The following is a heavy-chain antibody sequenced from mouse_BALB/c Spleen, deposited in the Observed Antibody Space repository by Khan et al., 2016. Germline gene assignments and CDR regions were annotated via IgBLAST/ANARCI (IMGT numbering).Heavy chain of an antibody. CDR3: DRMKLGGVVYFDY. Sequence: VQLQQSGAELVKSGASVKLSCTASGFTINDYYMHWVKQRLEQGLEWWGWINPANGGTDYTPKFKGKATMTADTSSNAAYLQFSSLTSEDSAVYYCDRMKLGGVVYFDYWGQGTTLTVSS. J-gene: IGHJ2*01. CDR2: INPANGGT. CDR1: GFTINDYY. V-gene: IGHV14-4*02.